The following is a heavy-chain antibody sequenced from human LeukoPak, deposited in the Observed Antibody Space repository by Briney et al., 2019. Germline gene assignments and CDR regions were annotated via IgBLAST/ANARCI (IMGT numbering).Heavy chain of an antibody. CDR3: AKAVGSSYGDYGN. V-gene: IGHV3-7*01. D-gene: IGHD4-17*01. J-gene: IGHJ4*02. Sequence: GGSLRLSCAASGFTFSNNWMTWVRQAPGKGLEWVANIKEDGSEKYYVDSVKGRFTISRDNAKNSVYLQMNSLRAEDTAVYYCAKAVGSSYGDYGNWGQGTLVTVSS. CDR1: GFTFSNNW. CDR2: IKEDGSEK.